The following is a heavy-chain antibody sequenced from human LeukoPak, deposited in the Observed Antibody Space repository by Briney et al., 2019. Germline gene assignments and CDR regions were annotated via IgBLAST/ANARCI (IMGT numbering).Heavy chain of an antibody. J-gene: IGHJ6*04. CDR2: IYSGGST. V-gene: IGHV3-66*01. CDR3: AELGITMIGGV. D-gene: IGHD3-10*02. CDR1: GFTVSSNY. Sequence: PGGSLRLSCAASGFTVSSNYMSWVRQAPGKGLEWVSVIYSGGSTYYADSVKGRFTISRDSSKNTLYLQMNSLGAEDTAVYYCAELGITMIGGVWGKGTTVTISS.